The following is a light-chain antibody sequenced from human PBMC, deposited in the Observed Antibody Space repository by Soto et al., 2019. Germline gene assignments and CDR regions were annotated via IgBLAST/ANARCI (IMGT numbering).Light chain of an antibody. CDR2: EAS. CDR3: QRET. CDR1: QSISSW. J-gene: IGKJ1*01. Sequence: DVQMTQSPSTLSASVGERVTITCRASQSISSWLAWYQQKPGKAPNLLIYEASSLESGVPSRFSGSGSGTKFTLTISSLEPEDFAVYFCQRETFGQGTKVDIK. V-gene: IGKV1-5*03.